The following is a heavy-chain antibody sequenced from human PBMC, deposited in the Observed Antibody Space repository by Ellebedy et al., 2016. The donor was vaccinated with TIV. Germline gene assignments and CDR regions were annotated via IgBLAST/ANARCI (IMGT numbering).Heavy chain of an antibody. CDR1: GGTFSSYG. CDR2: IIPILGIA. V-gene: IGHV1-69*04. J-gene: IGHJ5*02. Sequence: AASVKVSCKASGGTFSSYGISWVRQAPGQGLEWMGRIIPILGIANYAQKFQGRVTITADKSTSTAYMDLSSLRSEDTAVYYCARDQGVSNWFDPWGQGTLVTVSS. D-gene: IGHD5/OR15-5a*01. CDR3: ARDQGVSNWFDP.